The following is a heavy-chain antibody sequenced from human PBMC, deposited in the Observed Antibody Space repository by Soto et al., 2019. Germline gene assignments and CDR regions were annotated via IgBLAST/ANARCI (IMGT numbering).Heavy chain of an antibody. V-gene: IGHV3-73*01. D-gene: IGHD2-8*02. CDR1: GITFSGSA. CDR3: ISVLNTVPDY. Sequence: EVPLVESGGGLVQPGGSLKLSCAASGITFSGSAMHWVRQASGKGLEWVGRIRSRPNSYATAYAASVKGRFTISRDDSKNMAYLQMNGLKTEDTAVYYCISVLNTVPDYWGQGTLVTVSS. J-gene: IGHJ4*02. CDR2: IRSRPNSYAT.